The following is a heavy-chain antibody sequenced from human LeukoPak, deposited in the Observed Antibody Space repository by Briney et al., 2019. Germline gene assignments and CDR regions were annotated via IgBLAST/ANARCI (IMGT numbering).Heavy chain of an antibody. CDR2: ISGSGGST. Sequence: GGSLRLSCAASGFTFSSYAMSWVCQAPGKGLEWVSTISGSGGSTYYADSVKGRFTISRDNSKNTLYLQMNSLRAEDTAVYYGARDRPAPPYYYDSRGKNGVLDYGGQGTLVTVS. CDR1: GFTFSSYA. J-gene: IGHJ4*02. CDR3: ARDRPAPPYYYDSRGKNGVLDY. D-gene: IGHD3-22*01. V-gene: IGHV3-23*01.